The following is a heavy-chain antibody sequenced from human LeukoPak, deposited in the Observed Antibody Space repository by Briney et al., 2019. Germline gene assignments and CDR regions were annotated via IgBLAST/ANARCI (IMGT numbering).Heavy chain of an antibody. V-gene: IGHV3-7*01. Sequence: GGSLRLSCEGSEISLNNYWMAWVRQGPGKGLEWVANINRDGRQQNFVDSVKGRFTISRDNARNSLYLQMNNLRDEDTAVYYCVRAMYSYFFDYWGQGTLVSVSS. CDR3: VRAMYSYFFDY. J-gene: IGHJ4*02. CDR2: INRDGRQQ. CDR1: EISLNNYW. D-gene: IGHD3-10*02.